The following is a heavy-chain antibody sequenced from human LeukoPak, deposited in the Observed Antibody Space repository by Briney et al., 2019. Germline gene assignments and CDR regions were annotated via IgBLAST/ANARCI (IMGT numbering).Heavy chain of an antibody. CDR1: SFTFNNAW. D-gene: IGHD6-19*01. J-gene: IGHJ4*02. CDR2: IKTKTDGETT. V-gene: IGHV3-15*01. CDR3: ATLMAGSTRNFDY. Sequence: GGSLRLSCAASSFTFNNAWMSWVRQAPGKGLEWVGRIKTKTDGETTDYAAPVKGGFTISRDDSKNTLYLQMNSLKTEDTAVYYCATLMAGSTRNFDYWGQGTLVTVSS.